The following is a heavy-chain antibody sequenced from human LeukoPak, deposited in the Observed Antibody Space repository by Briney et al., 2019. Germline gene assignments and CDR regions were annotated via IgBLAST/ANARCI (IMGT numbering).Heavy chain of an antibody. V-gene: IGHV3-66*01. CDR3: ARIAAAGTYYFAY. Sequence: GGSLRLSCAASGFTVSSNYMSWVRQAPGKGLEWVSVIYSGGSTYYADSVKGRFTISRDNSKNTLYLQMNSLRAEDTAVYYCARIAAAGTYYFAYWGQGTLVTVSS. D-gene: IGHD6-13*01. CDR2: IYSGGST. CDR1: GFTVSSNY. J-gene: IGHJ4*02.